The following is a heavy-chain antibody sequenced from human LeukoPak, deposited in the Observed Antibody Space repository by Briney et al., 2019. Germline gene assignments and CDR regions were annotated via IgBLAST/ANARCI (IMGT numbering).Heavy chain of an antibody. CDR3: ARVCSSSSLGYYYMDV. J-gene: IGHJ6*03. CDR2: VSSGSGYM. V-gene: IGHV3-21*01. CDR1: GFTFSSYT. D-gene: IGHD6-6*01. Sequence: PGGSLRLSCAASGFTFSSYTMNWVRQAPGKGLEWVSSVSSGSGYMFYADSLKGRFTVSRDNAKNSLYLQMNSLRAEDTAVYYCARVCSSSSLGYYYMDVWGKGTTVTVSS.